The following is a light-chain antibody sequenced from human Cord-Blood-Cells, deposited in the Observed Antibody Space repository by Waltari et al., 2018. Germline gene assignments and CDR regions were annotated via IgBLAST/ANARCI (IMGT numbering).Light chain of an antibody. CDR3: CSYAGSSTFV. J-gene: IGLJ3*02. CDR2: EGS. V-gene: IGLV2-23*03. Sequence: QSALTQPASVSGSPGPSITISCTGTSSDVGSYNLFSWYQQHPGKAPKLMIYEGSKRPSGVSNRFSGSKSGNTAFLTISGLQAEDEADYYCCSYAGSSTFVFGGGTKLTVL. CDR1: SSDVGSYNL.